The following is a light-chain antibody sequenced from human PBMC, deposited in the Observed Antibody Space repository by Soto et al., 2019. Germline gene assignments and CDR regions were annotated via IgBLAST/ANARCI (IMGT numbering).Light chain of an antibody. CDR2: AAS. V-gene: IGKV1D-16*01. CDR3: QQYNRYPRT. Sequence: DLQMTQFPSSLSASVGDRVNITCRASQGISTWLAWYQQKPERAPKSLIYAASRLQSGVPPRFSGSGSETDFNLTISSLQPEDFATYYCQQYNRYPRTFGQGTKVEIK. CDR1: QGISTW. J-gene: IGKJ1*01.